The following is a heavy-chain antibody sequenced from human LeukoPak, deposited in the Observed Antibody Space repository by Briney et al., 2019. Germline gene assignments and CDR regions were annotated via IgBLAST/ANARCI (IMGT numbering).Heavy chain of an antibody. D-gene: IGHD2-2*02. V-gene: IGHV3-23*01. J-gene: IGHJ6*03. Sequence: GGSLRLSCAASGFTFSSYAMSWVRQAPGKGLEWVSAISGSGGSTYYADSVKGRFTISRDNSKNTLYLQMNSLRAEDTAVYYCAELRVDIVVVPAAISPPPEATYYYMDVWGKGTTVTVSS. CDR1: GFTFSSYA. CDR3: AELRVDIVVVPAAISPPPEATYYYMDV. CDR2: ISGSGGST.